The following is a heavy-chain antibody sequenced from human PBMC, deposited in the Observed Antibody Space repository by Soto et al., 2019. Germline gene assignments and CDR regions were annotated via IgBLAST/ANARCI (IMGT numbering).Heavy chain of an antibody. J-gene: IGHJ4*02. D-gene: IGHD5-18*01. Sequence: QAQLVESGGGVVQPGRSLRLSCAASGFTFSSYGMHWVRQAPGTGLEWVAVISYDGGLQHYADSVKGRFTISIDNSKNMVLLQMNSLRAEDTSVYYCVSDRGYGHASVPYSWGQGTLVSGSS. V-gene: IGHV3-30*03. CDR3: VSDRGYGHASVPYS. CDR1: GFTFSSYG. CDR2: ISYDGGLQ.